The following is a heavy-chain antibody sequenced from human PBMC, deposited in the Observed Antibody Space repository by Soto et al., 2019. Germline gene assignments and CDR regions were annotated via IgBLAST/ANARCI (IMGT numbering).Heavy chain of an antibody. CDR2: IIPIFGTA. CDR3: ARSSLLYGDYSSGWFDP. J-gene: IGHJ5*02. D-gene: IGHD4-17*01. CDR1: GGTFSSYA. Sequence: QVQLVQSGAEVQKPGSSVKVSCKASGGTFSSYAISWVRQAPGQGLEWMGGIIPIFGTANYAQKFQGRVTITADESTSTAYMELSSLRSEDTAVYYCARSSLLYGDYSSGWFDPWGQGTLVTVSS. V-gene: IGHV1-69*01.